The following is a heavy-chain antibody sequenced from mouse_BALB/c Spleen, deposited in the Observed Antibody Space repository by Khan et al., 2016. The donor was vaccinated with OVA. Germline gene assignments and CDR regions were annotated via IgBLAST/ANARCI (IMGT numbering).Heavy chain of an antibody. D-gene: IGHD2-3*01. CDR1: GYTFTTYW. V-gene: IGHV1-7*01. J-gene: IGHJ2*01. Sequence: QIQLVQSGAELAKPGASVKMSCKASGYTFTTYWMHWVKQRPGQGLEWIGYINPTSGYTDYNEKFKDRATLSADKSSSTAYMQLSSLTSEDSAVYYCTRDGIDYWGQGTTVTVSS. CDR2: INPTSGYT. CDR3: TRDGIDY.